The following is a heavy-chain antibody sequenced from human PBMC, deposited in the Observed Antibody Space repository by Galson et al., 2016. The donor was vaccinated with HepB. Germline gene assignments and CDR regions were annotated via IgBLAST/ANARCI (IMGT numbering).Heavy chain of an antibody. CDR1: GFTFSTYS. CDR2: ISGSRTTI. J-gene: IGHJ4*02. CDR3: ARVYYGGDCYSRNMAFDY. D-gene: IGHD2-21*02. V-gene: IGHV3-48*02. Sequence: SLRLSCAASGFTFSTYSMNWVRQAPGKGLEWVSYISGSRTTIYYAGSVKGRFPISRDNAKNSLYLQMNSLRDEDTAVYYCARVYYGGDCYSRNMAFDYGGQGTLVTVSS.